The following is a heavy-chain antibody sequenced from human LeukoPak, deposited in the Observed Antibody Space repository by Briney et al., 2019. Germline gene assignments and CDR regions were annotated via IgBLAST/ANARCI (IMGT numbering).Heavy chain of an antibody. Sequence: GGSLRLSCAASGFTFSSYSMNWVRQAPGKGLECVSSISSSSSSIYYADSVKGRFTISRDDAKNSLYLQMNSLRAEDTAEYYCARTATDTGEFDYWGQGTLVTVSS. D-gene: IGHD6-13*01. V-gene: IGHV3-21*01. J-gene: IGHJ4*02. CDR3: ARTATDTGEFDY. CDR2: ISSSSSSI. CDR1: GFTFSSYS.